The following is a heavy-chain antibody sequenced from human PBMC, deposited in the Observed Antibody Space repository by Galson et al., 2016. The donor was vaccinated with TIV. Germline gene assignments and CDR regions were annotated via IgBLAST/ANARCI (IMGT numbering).Heavy chain of an antibody. J-gene: IGHJ4*02. CDR3: ARHPTYYDTNGWGH. CDR1: GYSFTNYG. CDR2: ISTYNGYT. Sequence: SVKVSCKASGYSFTNYGIAWVRQAPGQGLEWMGWISTYNGYTDYAQKLQGRVTMTTDTSTSTAYMEPRSLRSDDTAMYYCARHPTYYDTNGWGHWGQGTLVIFSS. D-gene: IGHD3-22*01. V-gene: IGHV1-18*01.